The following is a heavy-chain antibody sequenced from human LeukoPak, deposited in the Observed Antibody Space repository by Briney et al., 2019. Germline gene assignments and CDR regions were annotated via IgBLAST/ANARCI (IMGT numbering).Heavy chain of an antibody. CDR3: AIFDWPNWEDY. V-gene: IGHV6-1*01. CDR2: TYYRSQWNN. CDR1: GDSVSSNSAT. J-gene: IGHJ4*02. Sequence: SQTLSLTCAISGDSVSSNSATWNWIRQSPLRGLEWLGRTYYRSQWNNDCAASVKSRIDINPETSKNQFSLKLSSVTAADTAVYYCAIFDWPNWEDYWGQGTLVTVSS. D-gene: IGHD3-9*01.